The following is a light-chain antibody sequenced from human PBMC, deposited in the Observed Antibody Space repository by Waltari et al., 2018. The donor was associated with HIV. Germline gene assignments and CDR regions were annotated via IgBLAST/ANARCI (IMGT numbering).Light chain of an antibody. V-gene: IGKV3-20*01. Sequence: EIVLTQSPGTLSLSRGERATLSCRASQSVSSSHLPWYPQKPGQNPRLLIYGASSRATGIPDRFSGSGSGTDFTLAISRLEPEDFAVYYCQQYGRSPPGAWTFGQGTKVEIK. CDR3: QQYGRSPPGAWT. J-gene: IGKJ1*01. CDR1: QSVSSSH. CDR2: GAS.